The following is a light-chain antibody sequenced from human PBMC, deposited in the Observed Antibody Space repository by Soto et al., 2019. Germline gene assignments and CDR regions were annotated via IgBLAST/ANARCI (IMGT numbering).Light chain of an antibody. V-gene: IGLV1-40*01. J-gene: IGLJ1*01. CDR1: DSNIGENFD. Sequence: QSVLTQPPSVSGAPGQRVTISCTGSDSNIGENFDVHWYQQLPGTAPKLLIYGNNNRPSGVPDRFSASRSGTSASLAITGLQAEDEADYYCAAWDDSLNGRVFGTGTKLTVL. CDR3: AAWDDSLNGRV. CDR2: GNN.